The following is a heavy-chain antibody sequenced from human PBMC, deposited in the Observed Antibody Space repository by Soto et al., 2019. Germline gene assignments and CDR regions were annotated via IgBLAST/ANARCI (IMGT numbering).Heavy chain of an antibody. Sequence: QITLKESGPTLVKPTQTLTLTCTFSVFSLTASGEGVAWIRPPPGKALEWLALIFWNGDKFYSSSLKSRLTITKDTSKNQVVLTMTNMDPVDAATYYCASRVIGPATPPIDSWGQGTLVTVSS. V-gene: IGHV2-5*01. CDR1: VFSLTASGEG. CDR2: IFWNGDK. CDR3: ASRVIGPATPPIDS. J-gene: IGHJ4*02. D-gene: IGHD2-15*01.